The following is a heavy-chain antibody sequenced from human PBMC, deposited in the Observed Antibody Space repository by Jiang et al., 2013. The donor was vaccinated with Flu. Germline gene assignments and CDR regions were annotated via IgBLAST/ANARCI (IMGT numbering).Heavy chain of an antibody. Sequence: RESLKISCKGSGYSFTSYWIGWVRQMPGKGLEWMGIIYPGDSDTRYSPSFQGQVTISADKSITTAYLQWSSLKASDTAMYYCTRARGAGGSGWRSLFDYWGQGTLVTVSS. CDR3: TRARGAGGSGWRSLFDY. V-gene: IGHV5-51*01. CDR2: IYPGDSDT. D-gene: IGHD6-19*01. CDR1: GYSFTSYW. J-gene: IGHJ4*02.